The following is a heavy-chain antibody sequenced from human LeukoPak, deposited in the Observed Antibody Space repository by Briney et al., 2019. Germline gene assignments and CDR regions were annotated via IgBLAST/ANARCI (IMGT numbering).Heavy chain of an antibody. J-gene: IGHJ4*02. CDR2: FDPEDGET. CDR3: AREKNRSLGYSYGLAY. CDR1: GYTLTELS. D-gene: IGHD5-18*01. Sequence: ASVKVSCKVSGYTLTELSMHWVRQAPGKGLVWMGGFDPEDGETIYAQKFQGRVTMTEDTSTDTAYMELSSLRSEDTAVYYCAREKNRSLGYSYGLAYWGQGTLVTVSS. V-gene: IGHV1-24*01.